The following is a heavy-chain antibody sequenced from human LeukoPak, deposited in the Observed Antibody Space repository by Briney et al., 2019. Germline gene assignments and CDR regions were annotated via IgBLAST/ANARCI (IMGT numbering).Heavy chain of an antibody. CDR3: ARGDLSHTYCSSTSCRMLFDI. Sequence: PSQTLSLTCAISGDSVSSNSAAWNWLRQSPSRGLEWVGRTYYKSKWYTDSAVSVKSRITINPDTSKGQFSLQMNSVTPEDTAVYYCARGDLSHTYCSSTSCRMLFDIWGQGTMVTVSS. J-gene: IGHJ3*02. D-gene: IGHD2-2*01. CDR2: TYYKSKWYT. CDR1: GDSVSSNSAA. V-gene: IGHV6-1*01.